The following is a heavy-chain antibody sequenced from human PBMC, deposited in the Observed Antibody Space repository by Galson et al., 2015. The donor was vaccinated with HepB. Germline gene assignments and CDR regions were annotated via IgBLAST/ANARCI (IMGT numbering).Heavy chain of an antibody. D-gene: IGHD2-2*03. J-gene: IGHJ4*02. V-gene: IGHV3-74*01. CDR2: INTDGSRT. CDR3: VRLLDLDY. Sequence: SLRLSCAASGFTFSNYWMHWVRQAPGKGLVWISRINTDGSRTDYADSVKGRFTISRDNAKNTLYLQMNSLRAEDTAVYYCVRLLDLDYWGQGTLVTVSS. CDR1: GFTFSNYW.